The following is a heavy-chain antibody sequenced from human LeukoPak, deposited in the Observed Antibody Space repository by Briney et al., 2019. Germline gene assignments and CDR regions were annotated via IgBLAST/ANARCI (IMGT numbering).Heavy chain of an antibody. CDR2: ISGGGGNT. CDR1: GFTFSSYA. V-gene: IGHV3-23*01. D-gene: IGHD6-6*01. CDR3: AKCVAGRPDDY. J-gene: IGHJ4*02. Sequence: QAGGSLRLSCAASGFTFSSYAMSWVRQAPGKGLEWVSAISGGGGNTYYADSMKGRFTISRDNSKNTLYLQMSSLRAEDTAVYYCAKCVAGRPDDYWGQGTLVTVSS.